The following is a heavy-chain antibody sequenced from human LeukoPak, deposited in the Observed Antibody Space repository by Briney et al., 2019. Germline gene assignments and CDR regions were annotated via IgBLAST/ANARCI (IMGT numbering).Heavy chain of an antibody. CDR3: AKLGGAAHQHYYYYYMDV. J-gene: IGHJ6*03. D-gene: IGHD6-6*01. CDR1: GFAFSTYA. Sequence: GGSLRLSCAASGFAFSTYAMSWVRQAPGKGLEWVSSISGSGSNTYYADSVKGQFTISRDSSKNTLYLQMNSLRAEDTAVYYCAKLGGAAHQHYYYYYMDVWGKGTTVTVSS. V-gene: IGHV3-23*01. CDR2: ISGSGSNT.